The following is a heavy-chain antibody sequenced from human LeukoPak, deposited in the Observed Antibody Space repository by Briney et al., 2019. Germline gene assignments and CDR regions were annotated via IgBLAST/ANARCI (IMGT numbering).Heavy chain of an antibody. D-gene: IGHD3-10*01. J-gene: IGHJ6*04. CDR1: GFTFSSYA. Sequence: PGGSLRLSCAASGFTFSSYAMSWVRQAPGKGLEWVSGISGSGASTNYADSVKGRFTISRDNSKNTLYLQMNSLRAEDTAIYYCAKDRQYEYYGSGSYVVWGKGTTVTVSS. V-gene: IGHV3-23*01. CDR2: ISGSGAST. CDR3: AKDRQYEYYGSGSYVV.